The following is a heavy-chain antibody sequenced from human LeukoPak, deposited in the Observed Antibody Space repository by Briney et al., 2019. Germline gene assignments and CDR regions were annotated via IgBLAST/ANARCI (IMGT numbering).Heavy chain of an antibody. CDR2: IVPIFGIA. CDR1: GGTFSSYA. CDR3: ARGYCSGGSCPNWFDP. V-gene: IGHV1-69*04. J-gene: IGHJ5*02. D-gene: IGHD2-15*01. Sequence: SVKVSCKASGGTFSSYAISWVRQAPGQGLEWMGRIVPIFGIANYAQKFQGRVTITADKSTSTAYMELSSLRSEDTAVYYCARGYCSGGSCPNWFDPWGQGTLVTVSS.